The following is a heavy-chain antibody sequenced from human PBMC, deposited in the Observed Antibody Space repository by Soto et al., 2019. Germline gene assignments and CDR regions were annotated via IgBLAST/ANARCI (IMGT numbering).Heavy chain of an antibody. Sequence: SETLSLTCTVSGGSISSSSYYWGWIRQPPGKGLEWIGSIYYSGSTYYNPSLKSRVTISVDTSKNQFSLKLSSVTAADTAVYYCARHPGGGGLDYYYYYMDVWGKGTTVTVSS. J-gene: IGHJ6*03. CDR1: GGSISSSSYY. V-gene: IGHV4-39*01. CDR3: ARHPGGGGLDYYYYYMDV. D-gene: IGHD3-16*01. CDR2: IYYSGST.